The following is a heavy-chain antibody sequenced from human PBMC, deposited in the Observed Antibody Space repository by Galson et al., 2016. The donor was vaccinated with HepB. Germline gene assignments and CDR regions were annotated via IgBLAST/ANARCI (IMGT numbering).Heavy chain of an antibody. D-gene: IGHD6-13*01. V-gene: IGHV3-23*01. Sequence: SLRLSCAASGFTFSSYAMTWVRQAPGKGLEWVSAGYGGGGGTHYADSVKGRFTMSRDISRNTLYLQMNSLRAEDTAVCYCARCERYGSGWYGKNDYWGQGTLVTVSS. CDR3: ARCERYGSGWYGKNDY. CDR1: GFTFSSYA. J-gene: IGHJ4*02. CDR2: GYGGGGGT.